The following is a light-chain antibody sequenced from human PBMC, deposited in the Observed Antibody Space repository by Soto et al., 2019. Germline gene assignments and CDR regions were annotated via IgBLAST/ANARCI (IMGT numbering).Light chain of an antibody. CDR1: QSVSSY. J-gene: IGKJ1*01. CDR2: DAS. V-gene: IGKV3-11*01. Sequence: EIVLTQSPATLSLSPGERATLSCRASQSVSSYLAWYQQKPGQAPRLLIYDASNRATGIPARFSGSGSGTDFTLTITSLEPEDFAVYYCQQRINWPGTFGQGNKVEIK. CDR3: QQRINWPGT.